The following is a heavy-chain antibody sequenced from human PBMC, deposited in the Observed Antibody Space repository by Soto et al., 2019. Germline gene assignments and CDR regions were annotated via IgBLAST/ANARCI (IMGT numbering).Heavy chain of an antibody. CDR2: IYPEDSET. J-gene: IGHJ6*02. CDR3: ATHMGTGNPYYYSYGLDV. V-gene: IGHV5-51*01. Sequence: GESLKISCKASGYNFATYWIGWVRQMPGKGLEWMGIIYPEDSETAYSPSFQGQVTISADKSTSTAYLQWSSLKASDTAIYSCATHMGTGNPYYYSYGLDVWGQGTTGAVSS. D-gene: IGHD7-27*01. CDR1: GYNFATYW.